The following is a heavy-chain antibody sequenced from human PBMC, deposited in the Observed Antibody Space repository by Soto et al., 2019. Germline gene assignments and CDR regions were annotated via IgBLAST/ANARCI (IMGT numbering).Heavy chain of an antibody. D-gene: IGHD6-19*01. Sequence: QLQLQESGPGLVKPSETLSLTCVVSGGSIRSSSNYWGWIRQPPGKGLEWIGSIYYSGTTYYNPSLKMRVTISVDTSKNQFSLKLSSVTAAYTTVYYCARQGVIVVAGTADWYFDLWGRGTLVTVSS. J-gene: IGHJ2*01. CDR3: ARQGVIVVAGTADWYFDL. V-gene: IGHV4-39*01. CDR1: GGSIRSSSNY. CDR2: IYYSGTT.